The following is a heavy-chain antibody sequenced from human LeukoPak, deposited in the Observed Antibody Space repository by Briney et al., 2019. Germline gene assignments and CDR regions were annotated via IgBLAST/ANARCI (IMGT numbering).Heavy chain of an antibody. CDR2: ISSSGSTI. D-gene: IGHD3-22*01. CDR3: ARDYDSSGYYGPYFDY. Sequence: GGSLRLPXAASGFTFSSYEMNWVRQAPGKGLEWVSYISSSGSTIYYADSVKGRFTISRDNAKNSLYLQMNSLRAEDTAVYYCARDYDSSGYYGPYFDYWGQGTLVTVSS. V-gene: IGHV3-48*03. CDR1: GFTFSSYE. J-gene: IGHJ4*02.